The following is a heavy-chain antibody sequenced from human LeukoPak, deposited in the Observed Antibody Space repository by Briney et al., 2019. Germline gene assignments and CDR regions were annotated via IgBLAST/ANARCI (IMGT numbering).Heavy chain of an antibody. V-gene: IGHV4-4*02. Sequence: SETLSLTCAVSGGSISSSNWWSWVRQPPGKGLEWIGEIYHSGSTNYNPSLKSRVTISVDKSKNQFSLKLSSVTAADTAVYYCASAPYYYDSSGYRLNWFDPWGQGTLVTVSS. J-gene: IGHJ5*02. CDR1: GGSISSSNW. CDR3: ASAPYYYDSSGYRLNWFDP. D-gene: IGHD3-22*01. CDR2: IYHSGST.